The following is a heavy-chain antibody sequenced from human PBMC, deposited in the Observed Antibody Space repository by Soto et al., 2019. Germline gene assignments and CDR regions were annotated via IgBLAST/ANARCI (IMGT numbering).Heavy chain of an antibody. J-gene: IGHJ4*02. CDR1: GFTFSNAW. Sequence: EVQLVESGGGLVKPGGSLRLSCAASGFTFSNAWMSWVRQAPGKGLEWVCRIKSKTDGGTTDYAAPVKGRFTISRDDSKNTLYLQMNSLKTEDTAVYYCTTDFNWDSSSGGDYWGQGTLVTVSS. V-gene: IGHV3-15*01. D-gene: IGHD6-6*01. CDR2: IKSKTDGGTT. CDR3: TTDFNWDSSSGGDY.